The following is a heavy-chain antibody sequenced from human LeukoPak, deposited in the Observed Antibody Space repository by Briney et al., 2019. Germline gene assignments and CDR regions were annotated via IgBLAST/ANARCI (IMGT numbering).Heavy chain of an antibody. V-gene: IGHV3-74*01. Sequence: GGSLRLSCAASGFSFSTYWMHWVRQGPGRALVWVSRINNDGKSTTYADFVQGRFSISRDNAKNTLYLQMNSLRPEDTGVYYCAGGEDNSGWFLDPWGLGTLVTVSS. D-gene: IGHD6-19*01. CDR2: INNDGKST. CDR3: AGGEDNSGWFLDP. J-gene: IGHJ5*02. CDR1: GFSFSTYW.